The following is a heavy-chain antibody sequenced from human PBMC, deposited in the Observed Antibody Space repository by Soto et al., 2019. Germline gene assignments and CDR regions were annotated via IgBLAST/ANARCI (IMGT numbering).Heavy chain of an antibody. CDR3: AKTQSRHYDYIWGGAY. D-gene: IGHD3-16*01. V-gene: IGHV3-23*01. CDR1: GFTVSSHA. Sequence: EVQLLESGGGLVQPGGSLRLSCAVSGFTVSSHAMSWVRQAPGKGLEWVSTISDSAVSTYYADSVKGRFTISRHDSKNTVYLQMNSLSAEDTAVYSCAKTQSRHYDYIWGGAYWGQGTLVTVSS. CDR2: ISDSAVST. J-gene: IGHJ4*02.